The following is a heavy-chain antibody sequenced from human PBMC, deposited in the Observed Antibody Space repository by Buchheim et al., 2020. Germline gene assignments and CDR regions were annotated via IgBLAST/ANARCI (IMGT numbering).Heavy chain of an antibody. CDR3: ARGRSWDGDLSCFDF. V-gene: IGHV4-31*03. D-gene: IGHD4-17*01. CDR1: GGSISGGGYY. Sequence: QVQLQESGPGLVKPSQTLSLTCTVSGGSISGGGYYWSWIRQHPGKGLEWIGYISYSGSPSYNPSLKSRITISVDTSRNQFSLKLTSVAAADTAVYYCARGRSWDGDLSCFDFWGQGTL. CDR2: ISYSGSP. J-gene: IGHJ4*02.